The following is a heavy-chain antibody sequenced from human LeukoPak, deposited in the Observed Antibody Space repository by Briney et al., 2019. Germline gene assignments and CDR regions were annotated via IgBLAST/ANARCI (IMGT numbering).Heavy chain of an antibody. CDR1: GFSFEDYA. CDR3: AKVRGTYSSGFFFDY. J-gene: IGHJ4*02. CDR2: ISWNSGCI. Sequence: GGSLRLSCAGSGFSFEDYAMHWVRQAPGKGLEWLSIISWNSGCIGYADSVKGRFTISRDNAKNSLYLQMNSLRAEDTAFYYCAKVRGTYSSGFFFDYWGPGALVTVSS. V-gene: IGHV3-9*01. D-gene: IGHD6-19*01.